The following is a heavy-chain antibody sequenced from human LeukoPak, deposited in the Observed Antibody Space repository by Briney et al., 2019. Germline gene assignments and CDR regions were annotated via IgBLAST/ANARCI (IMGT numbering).Heavy chain of an antibody. V-gene: IGHV3-33*01. J-gene: IGHJ4*02. CDR2: IWYDGSNK. CDR1: GFTFSSYG. Sequence: QPGGSLRLSCAASGFTFSSYGMHWVRQAPGKGLEWVAVIWYDGSNKYYADSVKGRFTVSRDNSKNTLYLQMNSLRAEDTAVYYCAREGGSSSSALDYWGQGTLVTVSS. CDR3: AREGGSSSSALDY. D-gene: IGHD6-6*01.